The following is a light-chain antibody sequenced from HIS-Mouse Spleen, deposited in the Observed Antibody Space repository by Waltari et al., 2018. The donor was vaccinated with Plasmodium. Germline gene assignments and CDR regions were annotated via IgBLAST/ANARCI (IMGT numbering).Light chain of an antibody. CDR2: DVS. CDR3: SSYTSSSTLV. Sequence: QSALTQPASVSGSPGQSITISCTGTSSDVGGYNYVSWYQQHPGKAPKLMMYDVSNRPSWVSNRFSGSKSGNTASLTISGLQAEDEADYYCSSYTSSSTLVFGGGTKLTVL. J-gene: IGLJ2*01. V-gene: IGLV2-14*03. CDR1: SSDVGGYNY.